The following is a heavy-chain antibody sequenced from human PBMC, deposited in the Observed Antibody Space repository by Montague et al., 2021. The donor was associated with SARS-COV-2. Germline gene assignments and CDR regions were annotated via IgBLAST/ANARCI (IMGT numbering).Heavy chain of an antibody. CDR3: VRVPYRLLFVPRYYGMDV. J-gene: IGHJ6*02. D-gene: IGHD2-2*01. CDR1: GGSFSGYY. Sequence: SETLSLTCAVYGGSFSGYYWGWIRQPPGKGLEWIGEISHSGSTNYNPSLKSRVTISVDTSKNQFSLKLSSATAADTAVYYCVRVPYRLLFVPRYYGMDVWGQGTTVTVSS. CDR2: ISHSGST. V-gene: IGHV4-34*01.